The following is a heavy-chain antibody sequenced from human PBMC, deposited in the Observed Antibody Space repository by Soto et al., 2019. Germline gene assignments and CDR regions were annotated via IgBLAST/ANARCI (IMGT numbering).Heavy chain of an antibody. Sequence: QVQLQESGPGLVKPSETLSLTCAVSGDSISSYYCMWIRQPPGKGLESIGYLYYGRSANYNPSLKSRVTWSVDTSTNQCSLTLSSMTAAGTAVYYCALRSMAVVPEYWGQGTLVTVSS. D-gene: IGHD3-22*01. V-gene: IGHV4-59*01. CDR1: GDSISSYY. CDR2: LYYGRSA. J-gene: IGHJ4*02. CDR3: ALRSMAVVPEY.